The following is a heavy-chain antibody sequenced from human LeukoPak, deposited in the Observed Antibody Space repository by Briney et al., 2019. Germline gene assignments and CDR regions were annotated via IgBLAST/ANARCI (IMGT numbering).Heavy chain of an antibody. Sequence: SVRVSCKASGGTFSSYAISWVRQAPGQGLEWMGGIIPIFGTANYAQKFQGRVTITADESTSTAYMELSSLRCEDTAVYYCAREVSGIAVAGTPLRYFQHWGQGTLVTVSS. CDR2: IIPIFGTA. D-gene: IGHD6-19*01. J-gene: IGHJ1*01. V-gene: IGHV1-69*13. CDR1: GGTFSSYA. CDR3: AREVSGIAVAGTPLRYFQH.